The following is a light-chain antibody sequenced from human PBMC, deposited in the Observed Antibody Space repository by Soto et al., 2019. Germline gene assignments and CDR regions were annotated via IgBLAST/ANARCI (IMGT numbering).Light chain of an antibody. Sequence: QSVLTQPASVSGSPGQSITISCTGTSSDVGGYNYVSWSQQHPGKAPKLIIYEVSNRPSGVPERFSGSKSGTSASLAITGLQAEDEADYYCQAYDYSLTAFVFGGGTKLTVL. CDR1: SSDVGGYNY. V-gene: IGLV2-14*01. J-gene: IGLJ3*02. CDR2: EVS. CDR3: QAYDYSLTAFV.